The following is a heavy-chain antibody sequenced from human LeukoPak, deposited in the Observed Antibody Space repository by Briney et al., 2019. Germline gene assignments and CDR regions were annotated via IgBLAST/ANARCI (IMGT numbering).Heavy chain of an antibody. J-gene: IGHJ5*02. CDR2: IFYSGHT. CDR1: GGSITSHS. CDR3: ARDTDRRSSPGSWFDP. Sequence: SETLSLTCTVSGGSITSHSWSWIRQPPGKGLEWIGYIFYSGHTNYNPSLRSRVTISLDTSKTQFSLRLSSATAADTAVYYCARDTDRRSSPGSWFDPWGQGTLVTVSS. D-gene: IGHD2-15*01. V-gene: IGHV4-59*11.